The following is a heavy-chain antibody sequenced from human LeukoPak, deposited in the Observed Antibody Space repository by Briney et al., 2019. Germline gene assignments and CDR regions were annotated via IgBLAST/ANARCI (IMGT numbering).Heavy chain of an antibody. V-gene: IGHV1-69*04. CDR3: ARSTYCGGDCGGYY. CDR1: GGTFSSYA. CDR2: IIPILGIA. D-gene: IGHD2-21*02. J-gene: IGHJ4*02. Sequence: SVKVSCKASGGTFSSYAISWVRQAPGQGLEWMGRIIPILGIANYAQKLQGRVTITADKSTSTAYMELSSLRSEDTAVYYCARSTYCGGDCGGYYWGQGTLVTVSS.